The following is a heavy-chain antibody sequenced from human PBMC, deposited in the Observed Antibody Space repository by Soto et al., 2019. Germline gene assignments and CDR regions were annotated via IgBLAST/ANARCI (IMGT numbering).Heavy chain of an antibody. CDR1: GGSISSYY. CDR2: IYYSGST. CDR3: ARGLKWELRVLDY. J-gene: IGHJ4*02. D-gene: IGHD1-26*01. V-gene: IGHV4-59*01. Sequence: SETLSLTCTVSGGSISSYYWSWIRQPPGKGLECIGYIYYSGSTNYNPSLKSRVTISVDTSKNQFSLKLSSVTAADTAVYYCARGLKWELRVLDYWGQGTLVTVYS.